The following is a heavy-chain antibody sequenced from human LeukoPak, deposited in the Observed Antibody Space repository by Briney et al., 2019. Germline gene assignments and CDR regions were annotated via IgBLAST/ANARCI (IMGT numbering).Heavy chain of an antibody. V-gene: IGHV1-2*02. CDR2: INPNSGGT. CDR1: GYTFTGYY. D-gene: IGHD3-3*01. J-gene: IGHJ4*02. Sequence: ALVKVSCKASGYTFTGYYMHWVRQAPGQGLEWMGWINPNSGGTNYAQKFQGRVTMTRDTSISTAYMELSRLRSDDTAVYYCARHDFWSGYYRNHYFDYWGQGTLVTVSS. CDR3: ARHDFWSGYYRNHYFDY.